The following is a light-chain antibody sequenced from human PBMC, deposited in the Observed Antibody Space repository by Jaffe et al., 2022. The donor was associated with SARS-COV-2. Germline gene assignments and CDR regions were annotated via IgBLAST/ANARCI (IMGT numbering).Light chain of an antibody. V-gene: IGKV1-39*01. CDR2: AAS. J-gene: IGKJ1*01. Sequence: DIQMTQSPSSLSASVGDRVTITCRASQTISTYLNWYQQKPGKVPNLLIYAASSLQSGVPSRFSGSGSGTEFTLTISSLQPEDFATYYCQQSDRTPWTFGQGTKVEVK. CDR3: QQSDRTPWT. CDR1: QTISTY.